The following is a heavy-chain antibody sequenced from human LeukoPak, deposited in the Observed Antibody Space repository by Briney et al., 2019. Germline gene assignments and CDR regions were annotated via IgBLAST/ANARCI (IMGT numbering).Heavy chain of an antibody. CDR3: AKDTAIQFLEPAF. D-gene: IGHD3-3*01. CDR1: GFTFNTHG. Sequence: GGSLRLSRAASGFTFNTHGMHWVRQAPGKGLEWVAAIWFDGSVKHYSGAVKGRFTISRDNSLNTLYLQMNSVRVEDTAMYYCAKDTAIQFLEPAFWGQGTLVTVSS. V-gene: IGHV3-33*06. J-gene: IGHJ4*02. CDR2: IWFDGSVK.